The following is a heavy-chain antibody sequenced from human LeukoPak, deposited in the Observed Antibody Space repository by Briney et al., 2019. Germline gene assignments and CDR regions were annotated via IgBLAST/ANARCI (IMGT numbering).Heavy chain of an antibody. J-gene: IGHJ6*04. V-gene: IGHV3-53*01. CDR3: ARGHYYGLDV. CDR1: GFTVSSTY. CDR2: IYSGGST. Sequence: GGSLRLSCAASGFTVSSTYMTWVRQAPGKGLEWVSVIYSGGSTYYADSVKGRFTVSRDNAKNSLYLQMNSLRAEDTAVYYCARGHYYGLDVWGKGTTVTISS.